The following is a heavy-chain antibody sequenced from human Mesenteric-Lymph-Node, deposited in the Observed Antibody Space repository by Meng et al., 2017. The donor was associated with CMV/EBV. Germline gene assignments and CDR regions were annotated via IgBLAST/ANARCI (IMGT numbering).Heavy chain of an antibody. CDR1: GYTFTGYY. Sequence: ASVKVSCKASGYTFTGYYMHWVRQAPGQGLEWMGWINSNSGGTNYSQNFQGRVTMTRDTSISTAYMEVSRLRSDDTAVYYCARCSTSATPAEYWGQGTLVTVSS. D-gene: IGHD4-23*01. J-gene: IGHJ4*02. CDR3: ARCSTSATPAEY. V-gene: IGHV1-2*02. CDR2: INSNSGGT.